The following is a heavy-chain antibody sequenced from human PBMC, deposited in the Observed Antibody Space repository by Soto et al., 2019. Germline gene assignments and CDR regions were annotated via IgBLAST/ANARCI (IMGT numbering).Heavy chain of an antibody. CDR3: AREGRYSRGTFDI. CDR2: IYSGGST. CDR1: GFTVSSNY. D-gene: IGHD3-22*01. V-gene: IGHV3-53*01. Sequence: GXSLRLSCAASGFTVSSNYISWVLQAPGKGLEWVSVIYSGGSTYYADSVKGRFTISRDNSKNTLYLQMNSLRAEDTAVYYCAREGRYSRGTFDIWGQGTMVTVSS. J-gene: IGHJ3*02.